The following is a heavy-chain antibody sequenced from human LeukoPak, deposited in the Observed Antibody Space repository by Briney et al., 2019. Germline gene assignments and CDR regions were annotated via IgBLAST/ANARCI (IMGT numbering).Heavy chain of an antibody. CDR3: ARDRWGITGTD. CDR2: ISYSGST. Sequence: PSETLSLTCTVSGGSISSHYWSWIRQPPGKGLQWIGYISYSGSTNYNPSLKSRVTISVDTSKKQFSLKLSSVTAADTAVYHCARDRWGITGTDWGQGTLVTVSS. J-gene: IGHJ4*02. V-gene: IGHV4-59*11. CDR1: GGSISSHY. D-gene: IGHD1-20*01.